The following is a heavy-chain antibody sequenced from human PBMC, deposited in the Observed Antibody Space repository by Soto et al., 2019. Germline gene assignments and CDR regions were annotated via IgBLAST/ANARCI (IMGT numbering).Heavy chain of an antibody. Sequence: GESLKISCAASGFTFSSYAMSWVRQAPGKGLEWVSAISSSGGSTYYADSVKGRFTISRDNSKNTLYLQMNSLRAEDTAVYYCALNGEYYDSSGYLSNTPYYYYYGMDVWGQGTTVTVSS. V-gene: IGHV3-23*01. CDR2: ISSSGGST. CDR1: GFTFSSYA. J-gene: IGHJ6*02. CDR3: ALNGEYYDSSGYLSNTPYYYYYGMDV. D-gene: IGHD3-22*01.